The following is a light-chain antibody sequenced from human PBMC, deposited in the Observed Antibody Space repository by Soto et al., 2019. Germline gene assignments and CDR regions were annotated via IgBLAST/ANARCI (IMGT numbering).Light chain of an antibody. CDR2: DAS. Sequence: DIQMTQSPSSLSASVGDRVTITCRASQSISSYLNWYQQKPGKAPKFLIYDASSLQSGVPSRFSGSGSGTDFTLTISSLQPEDFATYYCQQSYSTPRTFGQGTKVDIK. CDR1: QSISSY. V-gene: IGKV1-39*01. CDR3: QQSYSTPRT. J-gene: IGKJ1*01.